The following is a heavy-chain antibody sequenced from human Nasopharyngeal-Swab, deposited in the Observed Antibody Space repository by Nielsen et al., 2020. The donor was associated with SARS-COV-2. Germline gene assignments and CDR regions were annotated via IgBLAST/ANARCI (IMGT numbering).Heavy chain of an antibody. CDR3: ARHVSSSWYPAVAGIRAFDY. CDR2: IYYSGST. J-gene: IGHJ4*02. D-gene: IGHD6-13*01. V-gene: IGHV4-39*01. Sequence: WIRQPPGKGLEWIGSIYYSGSTYYNPSLKSRVTISVDTSKNRFSLKLSSVTAADTAVYYCARHVSSSWYPAVAGIRAFDYWGQGTLVTVSS.